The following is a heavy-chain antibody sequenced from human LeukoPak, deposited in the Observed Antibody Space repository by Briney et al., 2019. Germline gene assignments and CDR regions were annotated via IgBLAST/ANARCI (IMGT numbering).Heavy chain of an antibody. V-gene: IGHV4-31*03. Sequence: PSETLSLTCTVSGGSISSGGYYWSWIRQHPGKGLEWIGYIYYSGSTYYNPSLKSRVTISVDTSKNQFSLKLSSVTAADTAVYYCARENSLGVNYFDYWGQGTLVTVSS. CDR3: ARENSLGVNYFDY. J-gene: IGHJ4*02. D-gene: IGHD3-22*01. CDR2: IYYSGST. CDR1: GGSISSGGYY.